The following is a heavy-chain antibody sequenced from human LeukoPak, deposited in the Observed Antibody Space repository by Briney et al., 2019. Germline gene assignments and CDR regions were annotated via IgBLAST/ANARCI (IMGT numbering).Heavy chain of an antibody. Sequence: GASVKVSCKASGYTFTGYYMHWVRQAPGQGLEWMGIINPSGGSTSYAQKFQGRVTMTRDMSTSTVYMELSSLRSEDTAVYYCARAGKNYYDSSGYNYYYYMDVWGKGTTVTVSS. CDR3: ARAGKNYYDSSGYNYYYYMDV. V-gene: IGHV1-46*01. J-gene: IGHJ6*03. CDR1: GYTFTGYY. CDR2: INPSGGST. D-gene: IGHD3-22*01.